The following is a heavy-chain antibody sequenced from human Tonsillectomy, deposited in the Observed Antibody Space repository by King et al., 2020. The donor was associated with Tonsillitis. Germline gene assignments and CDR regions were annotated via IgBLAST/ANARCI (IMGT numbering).Heavy chain of an antibody. V-gene: IGHV3-73*02. J-gene: IGHJ4*02. CDR1: GFTFSDSS. Sequence: VQLVESGGGLVQPGGSLELSCVASGFTFSDSSMHWVRQTSGKGLDWVGRIRSKADSYTAEYAASVKGRFTISRDDSKNTAYLQMNSLKIEDTAVYYCTRTWSSSWYPDFDYWGQGTLVTVSP. CDR3: TRTWSSSWYPDFDY. D-gene: IGHD6-13*01. CDR2: IRSKADSYTA.